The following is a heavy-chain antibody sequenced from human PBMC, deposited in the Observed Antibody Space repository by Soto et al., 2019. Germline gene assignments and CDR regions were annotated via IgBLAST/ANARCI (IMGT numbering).Heavy chain of an antibody. D-gene: IGHD2-2*02. CDR3: VRGGRGYTRDDVFDI. V-gene: IGHV3-21*06. CDR1: GFTFRSYS. J-gene: IGHJ3*02. Sequence: EVQLVESGGGLVKPGGSLRLSCVDSGFTFRSYSMNRVRQAPGKGLEWVSSISAYSSPIFYADSVKGRFTISRDNAKNSLYLQMNSLRAGDTAVYYCVRGGRGYTRDDVFDIWGQGTMVTVSS. CDR2: ISAYSSPI.